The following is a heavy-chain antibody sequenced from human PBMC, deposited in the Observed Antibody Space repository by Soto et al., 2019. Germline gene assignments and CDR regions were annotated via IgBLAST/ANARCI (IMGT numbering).Heavy chain of an antibody. J-gene: IGHJ4*02. CDR2: IIAYNGNT. D-gene: IGHD4-4*01. Sequence: ASVKVSCKASCYTYTSYAISWVRQAPGQGLEWMGWIIAYNGNTNYAQKLQGRVTMTTDTSTSTAYMELRSLRSDDTAVYYCASDAYSNQPDYWGQGTLVTVSS. CDR1: CYTYTSYA. CDR3: ASDAYSNQPDY. V-gene: IGHV1-18*01.